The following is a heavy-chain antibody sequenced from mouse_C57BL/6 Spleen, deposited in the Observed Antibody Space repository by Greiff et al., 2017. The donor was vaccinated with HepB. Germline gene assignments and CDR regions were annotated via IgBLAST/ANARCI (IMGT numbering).Heavy chain of an antibody. Sequence: QVQLQQPGAELVKPGASVKLSCKASGYTFTSYWMQWVKQRPGQGLEWIGEIDPSDSYTNYNQKFKGKATLTVDTSSSTAYMQLSSLTSEDSAVYYCAREEKLGPDWYFDVWGTGTTVTVSS. CDR1: GYTFTSYW. V-gene: IGHV1-50*01. CDR3: AREEKLGPDWYFDV. J-gene: IGHJ1*03. CDR2: IDPSDSYT. D-gene: IGHD4-1*01.